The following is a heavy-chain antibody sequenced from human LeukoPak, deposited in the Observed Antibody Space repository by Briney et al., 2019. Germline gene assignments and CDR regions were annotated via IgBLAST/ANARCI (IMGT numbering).Heavy chain of an antibody. Sequence: PSETPSLTCTVSGYSISSGYYWGWIRQPPGKGLEWIGSIYHSGSTYYNPSLKSRVTISVDTSKNQFSLKLSSVTAADAAGFYCARVGAVAGSVYYFDYWGQGTLVTVSS. CDR2: IYHSGST. J-gene: IGHJ4*02. V-gene: IGHV4-38-2*02. CDR3: ARVGAVAGSVYYFDY. CDR1: GYSISSGYY. D-gene: IGHD6-19*01.